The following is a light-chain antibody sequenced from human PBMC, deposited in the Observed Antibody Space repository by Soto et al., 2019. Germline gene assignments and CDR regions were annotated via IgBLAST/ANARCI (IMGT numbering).Light chain of an antibody. Sequence: DIQMTQSPSSLSASVGDRVTITCRANQGISNYLAWYQQKPGKVPKLLIYAASTLQSGVPSRFSGSGPVTDFSLTISSLQPEDVATSYCQKYNSAQFTFGRGTMVDVK. CDR2: AAS. V-gene: IGKV1-27*01. CDR1: QGISNY. CDR3: QKYNSAQFT. J-gene: IGKJ3*01.